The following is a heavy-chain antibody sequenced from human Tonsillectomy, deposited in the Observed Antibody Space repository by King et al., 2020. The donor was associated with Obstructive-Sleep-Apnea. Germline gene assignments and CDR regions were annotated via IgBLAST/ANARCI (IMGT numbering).Heavy chain of an antibody. CDR1: GFTFSSYD. CDR3: ARRAGGSGSWEYYFDY. Sequence: VQLVESGGGLVQPGGSLRLSCAASGFTFSSYDMHWVRQAAGKGLEWVSAIGTAGDTYYPGSAKGRFTISRENAKNSLYLQMNSLRAGDTAVYYCARRAGGSGSWEYYFDYWGQGTLVTVSS. CDR2: IGTAGDT. D-gene: IGHD3-10*01. V-gene: IGHV3-13*01. J-gene: IGHJ4*02.